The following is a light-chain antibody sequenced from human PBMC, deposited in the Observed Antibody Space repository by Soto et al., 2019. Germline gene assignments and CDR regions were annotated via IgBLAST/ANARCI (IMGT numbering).Light chain of an antibody. V-gene: IGKV2-28*01. CDR2: LAS. Sequence: DIVMTQSPLSLPVTPGEPASISCRSSQSLRHSNGYNYLDWYLQKPGQSPQLLIYLASYRPSGVPDRFSGSGSGTDFTLKINRVEAEDVGVYYCMQALQTPLTFGGGTNVEIK. CDR3: MQALQTPLT. J-gene: IGKJ4*01. CDR1: QSLRHSNGYNY.